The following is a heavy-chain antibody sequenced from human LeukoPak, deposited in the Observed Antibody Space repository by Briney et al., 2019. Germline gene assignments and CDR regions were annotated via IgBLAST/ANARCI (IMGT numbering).Heavy chain of an antibody. CDR1: GFTCSDYY. CDR2: ISSSGSTI. CDR3: ARDRSSGSYYRRTDY. D-gene: IGHD1-26*01. V-gene: IGHV3-11*04. J-gene: IGHJ4*02. Sequence: PGGSLRLSCAASGFTCSDYYMSWIRQAPGKGLEWVSYISSSGSTIYYADSVKGRFTISRDNAKNSLYLQMNSLRAEDTAVYYCARDRSSGSYYRRTDYWGQGTLVTVSS.